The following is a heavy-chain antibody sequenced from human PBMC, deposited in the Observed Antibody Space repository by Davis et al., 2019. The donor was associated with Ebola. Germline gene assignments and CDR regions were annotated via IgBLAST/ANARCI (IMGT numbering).Heavy chain of an antibody. Sequence: AASVKVSCKASGYTFTSYAMHWVRQAPGQRLEWMGWINAGNGNTKYSQKFQGRVTITRDTSASTAYMELSSLRSDDTAVYYCARDRDVLLRQTDYWGQGTLVTVSS. CDR2: INAGNGNT. V-gene: IGHV1-3*01. D-gene: IGHD2-15*01. CDR1: GYTFTSYA. CDR3: ARDRDVLLRQTDY. J-gene: IGHJ4*02.